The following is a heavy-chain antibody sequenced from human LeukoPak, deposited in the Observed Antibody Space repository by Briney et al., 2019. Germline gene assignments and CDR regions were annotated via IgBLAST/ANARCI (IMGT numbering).Heavy chain of an antibody. Sequence: SETLSLTCTVPGGSISSSSYYWGWIRQPPGKGLEWIGRIYYSGSTYYNPSLKSRVTISVDTSKNQFSLKLSSVTAADTAVYYCARHVEMATINDAFDIWGQGTMVTVSS. J-gene: IGHJ3*02. D-gene: IGHD5-24*01. CDR3: ARHVEMATINDAFDI. CDR2: IYYSGST. CDR1: GGSISSSSYY. V-gene: IGHV4-39*01.